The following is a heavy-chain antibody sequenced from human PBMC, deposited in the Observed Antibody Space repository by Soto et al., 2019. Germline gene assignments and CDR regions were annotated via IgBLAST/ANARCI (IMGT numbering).Heavy chain of an antibody. Sequence: ETLSLSCVASGFTFNIYWMHWVRQAPGKGLEWVSRIDNDGSATTYADSVKGRFTISRDNAKNTLFLQMNTLRVDDTAVYYCARDNWNSYWGQGTLVTVSS. V-gene: IGHV3-74*01. CDR3: ARDNWNSY. D-gene: IGHD1-1*01. J-gene: IGHJ4*02. CDR1: GFTFNIYW. CDR2: IDNDGSAT.